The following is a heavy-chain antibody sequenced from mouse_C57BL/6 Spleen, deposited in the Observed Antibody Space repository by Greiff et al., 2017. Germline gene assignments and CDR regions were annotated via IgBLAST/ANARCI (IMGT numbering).Heavy chain of an antibody. CDR1: GYTFTSYW. D-gene: IGHD4-1*01. CDR2: IDPSDSYT. CDR3: ARWRQLTGTVY. J-gene: IGHJ2*01. Sequence: QVQLQQPGAELVKPGASVKLSCKASGYTFTSYWMQWVKQRPGQGLEWIGEIDPSDSYTNYNQKFKGKATLTVDTSSSTAYMQLSRLTSEDSAVYYCARWRQLTGTVYWGQGTTLTVSS. V-gene: IGHV1-50*01.